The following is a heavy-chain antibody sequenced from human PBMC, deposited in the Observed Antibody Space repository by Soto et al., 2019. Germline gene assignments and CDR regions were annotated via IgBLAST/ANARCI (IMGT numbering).Heavy chain of an antibody. J-gene: IGHJ4*02. Sequence: PSETLSLTCAVSGYSISSGFYWGWIRQPPGKGLEWIGNIYLSGRTYYNSSLTSRITISVDTSKNQFSLKLTSVSAADTAVYYCARMASRDGYNSFDYWGQGTLVTVSS. CDR3: ARMASRDGYNSFDY. D-gene: IGHD5-12*01. CDR1: GYSISSGFY. V-gene: IGHV4-38-2*01. CDR2: IYLSGRT.